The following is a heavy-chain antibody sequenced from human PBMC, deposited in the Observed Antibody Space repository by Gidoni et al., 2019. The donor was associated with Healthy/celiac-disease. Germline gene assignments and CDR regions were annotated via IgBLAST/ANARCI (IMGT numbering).Heavy chain of an antibody. V-gene: IGHV4-39*07. J-gene: IGHJ4*02. Sequence: QLQLQESGPGLVKPSETLSLTCTVSGGSLSSSSYYWGWIRQPPGKGLEWIGSIYYSGSTYYNPSLKSRVTISVDTSKNQFSLKLSSVTAADTAVYYCASLYSGSYGRYYFDYWGQGTLVTVSS. CDR3: ASLYSGSYGRYYFDY. D-gene: IGHD1-26*01. CDR1: GGSLSSSSYY. CDR2: IYYSGST.